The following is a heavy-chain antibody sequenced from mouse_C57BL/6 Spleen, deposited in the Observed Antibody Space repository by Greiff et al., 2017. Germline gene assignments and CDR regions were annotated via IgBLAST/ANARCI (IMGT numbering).Heavy chain of an antibody. CDR2: IDPSDSET. CDR1: GYTFTSYW. J-gene: IGHJ1*03. D-gene: IGHD1-1*01. Sequence: VQLQQSGAELVRPGSSVKLSCKASGYTFTSYWMHWVKQRPIQGLEWIGNIDPSDSETHYNQKFKDKATLTVDKSSSTAYMQLSSLTSEDSAVYDCARGPYYGSSHWYFDVWGTGTTVTVSS. V-gene: IGHV1-52*01. CDR3: ARGPYYGSSHWYFDV.